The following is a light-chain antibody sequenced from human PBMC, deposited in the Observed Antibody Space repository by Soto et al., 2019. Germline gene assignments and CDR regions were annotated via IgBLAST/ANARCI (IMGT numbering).Light chain of an antibody. CDR3: QQYNSYPFT. CDR2: DAS. J-gene: IGKJ3*01. V-gene: IGKV1-5*01. Sequence: DIQMTQSPSTLSASVGDRVTITCRASQSMSSWLAWYQEKPGKAPKLLIYDASSLESGVPSRFSGSGSGTEFTLTISSLQPDDFAPYYCQQYNSYPFTFGPGTKVDIK. CDR1: QSMSSW.